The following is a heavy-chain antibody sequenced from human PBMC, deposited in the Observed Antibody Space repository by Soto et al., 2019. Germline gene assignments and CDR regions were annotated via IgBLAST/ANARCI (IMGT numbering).Heavy chain of an antibody. D-gene: IGHD2-15*01. Sequence: QVQLVESGGAVVQPGRSLRLSCAASGFTFSSYGMHWVRQAPGTGLKWVAVIWYDGSNKYYADSVKGRFTISRENSKNTLYLQMYSLNAEDTAVYYCGRDEGYCNGCSCLPPGYWGQGTLVTVSS. CDR1: GFTFSSYG. V-gene: IGHV3-33*01. CDR2: IWYDGSNK. CDR3: GRDEGYCNGCSCLPPGY. J-gene: IGHJ4*02.